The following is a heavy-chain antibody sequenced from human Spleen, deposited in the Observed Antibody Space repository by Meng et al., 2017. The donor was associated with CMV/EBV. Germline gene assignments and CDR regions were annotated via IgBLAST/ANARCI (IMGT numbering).Heavy chain of an antibody. Sequence: ASVKVSCKASGYNFTGYYMHWVRQAPGQGLEWMGWINPNSGGTNYAQKFEGRVTMTRDTSITAAYMELSGLRSDDTAVYYCARDSSPYDFWSGYYPAGWFDPWGQGTLVTVSS. CDR1: GYNFTGYY. D-gene: IGHD3-3*01. V-gene: IGHV1-2*02. CDR2: INPNSGGT. J-gene: IGHJ5*02. CDR3: ARDSSPYDFWSGYYPAGWFDP.